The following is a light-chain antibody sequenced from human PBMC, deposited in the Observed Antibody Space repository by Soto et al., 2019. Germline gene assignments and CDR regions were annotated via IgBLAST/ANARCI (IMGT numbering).Light chain of an antibody. CDR2: EVT. Sequence: QPVLTQPASVSRAPVQSITISCSGTTSDVGIVSWYQHHPGKAPKLMIHEVTKRPSGVSDRFSGSKSGNSASLTISGLQAEDEADYFCCSFGGSGYVFGTGTKFTVL. V-gene: IGLV2-23*02. CDR1: TSDVGI. J-gene: IGLJ1*01. CDR3: CSFGGSGYV.